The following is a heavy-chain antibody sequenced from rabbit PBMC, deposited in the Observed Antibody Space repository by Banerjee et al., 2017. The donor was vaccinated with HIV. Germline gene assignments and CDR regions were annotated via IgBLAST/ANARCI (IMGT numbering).Heavy chain of an antibody. Sequence: QEQLVEYGGDLVKPEGSLTLTCTASGFSFSSSYYMCWVRQAPGRGLEWIACTATSNSNSYYASWAKGRFTISKTSSTTVTLQMTSLTAADTATYFCARGFGADGSYFGLWGPGTLVTVS. CDR1: GFSFSSSYY. V-gene: IGHV1S45*01. CDR3: ARGFGADGSYFGL. D-gene: IGHD8-1*01. CDR2: TATSNSNS. J-gene: IGHJ4*01.